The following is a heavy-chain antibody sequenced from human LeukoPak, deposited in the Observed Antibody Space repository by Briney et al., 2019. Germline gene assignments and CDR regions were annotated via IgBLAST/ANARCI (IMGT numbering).Heavy chain of an antibody. V-gene: IGHV4-39*07. D-gene: IGHD2-2*01. J-gene: IGHJ4*02. CDR1: GGSISSSSYY. CDR2: IYYSGST. Sequence: SETLSLTCTVSGGSISSSSYYWGWIRQPPGKGLEWIGSIYYSGSTYYNPSLKSRVTISVDTSKNQFSLKLSSVTAADTAVYYCARGPIGYCSSTSCPVDYWGQGTLVTVSS. CDR3: ARGPIGYCSSTSCPVDY.